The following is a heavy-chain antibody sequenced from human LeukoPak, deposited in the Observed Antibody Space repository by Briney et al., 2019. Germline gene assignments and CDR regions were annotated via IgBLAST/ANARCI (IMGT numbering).Heavy chain of an antibody. J-gene: IGHJ3*02. CDR3: ARGWVRSHAFDI. CDR2: IYYSGST. V-gene: IGHV4-39*07. CDR1: GGSISSSSYY. D-gene: IGHD4-17*01. Sequence: PSETLSLTCTVSGGSISSSSYYWGWIRQPPGKGLEWIGSIYYSGSTYYNPSLKSRVTISVDTSKNQFSLKLSSVTAADTAVYYCARGWVRSHAFDIWGQGTMVTVSS.